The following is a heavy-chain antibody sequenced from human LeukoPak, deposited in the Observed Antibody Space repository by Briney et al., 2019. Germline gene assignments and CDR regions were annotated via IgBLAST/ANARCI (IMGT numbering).Heavy chain of an antibody. CDR1: GGSISSGGYS. Sequence: SQTLSLTCAVSGGSISSGGYSWSWIRQPPGKGLEWIGYIYHSGSTYYNPSLKSRVTISVDTSKNQFSLKLSSVTAADTAVYYCARSYYDRAYYYYGMDVWGQGTTVTVSS. J-gene: IGHJ6*02. CDR3: ARSYYDRAYYYYGMDV. V-gene: IGHV4-30-2*02. CDR2: IYHSGST. D-gene: IGHD3-22*01.